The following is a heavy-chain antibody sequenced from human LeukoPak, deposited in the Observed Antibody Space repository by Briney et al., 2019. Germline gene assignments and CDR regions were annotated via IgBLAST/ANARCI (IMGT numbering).Heavy chain of an antibody. Sequence: PSETLSLTCTVSGGSISSGDYYWSWIRQPPGKGLEWIGYIYYSGSTYYNPSLKSRVTISVDTSKNQFSLQLSSVTAADTAVYYCATIPTVTSLTPHRRFDYWGQGALVTVSS. CDR1: GGSISSGDYY. D-gene: IGHD4-17*01. CDR2: IYYSGST. V-gene: IGHV4-30-4*01. CDR3: ATIPTVTSLTPHRRFDY. J-gene: IGHJ4*02.